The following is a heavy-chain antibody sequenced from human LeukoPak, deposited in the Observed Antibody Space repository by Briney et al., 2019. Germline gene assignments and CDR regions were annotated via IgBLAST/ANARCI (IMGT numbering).Heavy chain of an antibody. CDR1: GGSISIYY. J-gene: IGHJ6*03. CDR3: ARGVFWSGYYYYYYMDV. Sequence: SETLSLTCTVSGGSISIYYWSWLREPPGKGLEGIGHIYYSGSNNYNPALKSRVTISVDTSKNLFSLKLSSVTAADTAVYYCARGVFWSGYYYYYYMDVWGKGTTVTVSS. V-gene: IGHV4-59*01. CDR2: IYYSGSN. D-gene: IGHD3-3*01.